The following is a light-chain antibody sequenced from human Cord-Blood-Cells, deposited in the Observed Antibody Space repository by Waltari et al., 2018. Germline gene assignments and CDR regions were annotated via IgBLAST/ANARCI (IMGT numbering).Light chain of an antibody. J-gene: IGKJ4*01. CDR2: LGS. Sequence: DIVMTQSPLSLPVTPGEPASISCRSSQSLLHSNGYNYLDWYLQKPGQSPQLLIYLGSNRASGVPDRFSGSGSGTDFTLKISRVEAEDVGVYYCMQGIHLPPTFGGGTKVEIK. V-gene: IGKV2-28*01. CDR1: QSLLHSNGYNY. CDR3: MQGIHLPPT.